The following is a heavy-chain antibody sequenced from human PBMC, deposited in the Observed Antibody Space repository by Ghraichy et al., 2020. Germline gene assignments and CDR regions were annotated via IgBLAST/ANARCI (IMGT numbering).Heavy chain of an antibody. D-gene: IGHD3-10*01. CDR1: GGSISSSSYY. V-gene: IGHV4-39*07. J-gene: IGHJ4*02. CDR2: IYYSGST. Sequence: SETLSLTCTVSGGSISSSSYYWSWIRQPPGKGLEWIGSIYYSGSTYYNPSLKSRVTISVDTSKNQFSLKLSSVTAADTAVYYCARAPYGSGVIPLWGQGTLVTVSS. CDR3: ARAPYGSGVIPL.